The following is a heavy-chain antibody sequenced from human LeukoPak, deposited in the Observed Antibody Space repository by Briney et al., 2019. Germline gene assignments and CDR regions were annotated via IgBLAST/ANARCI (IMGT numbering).Heavy chain of an antibody. V-gene: IGHV3-9*03. CDR2: IRWNSGSI. CDR1: GFTFDDYA. CDR3: AKDMRPSPSGLVIDY. D-gene: IGHD3-9*01. Sequence: GGSLRLSRAASGFTFDDYAMHWVRQAPGKGLEWVSGIRWNSGSIGYADSVKGRFTISRDNAKNSLYLQMNSLRAEDMALYYCAKDMRPSPSGLVIDYWGQGTLVTVSS. J-gene: IGHJ4*02.